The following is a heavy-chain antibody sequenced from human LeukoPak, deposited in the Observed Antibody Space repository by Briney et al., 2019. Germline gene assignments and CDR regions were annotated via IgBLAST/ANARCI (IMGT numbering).Heavy chain of an antibody. Sequence: SQTLSLTCAISGDSVSSNSAAWDWIRQAPSRVLEWLGRTYYRSKYYNDYAVSVKSRININPDTSKNQFSLQLNSVTPEDTAVYYCARAIDDSSGDAFDIWGQGTMVTVSS. V-gene: IGHV6-1*01. CDR3: ARAIDDSSGDAFDI. J-gene: IGHJ3*02. D-gene: IGHD3-22*01. CDR2: TYYRSKYYN. CDR1: GDSVSSNSAA.